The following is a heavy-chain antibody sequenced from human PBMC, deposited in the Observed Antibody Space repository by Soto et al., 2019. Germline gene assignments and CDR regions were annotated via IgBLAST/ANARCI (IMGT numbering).Heavy chain of an antibody. CDR1: GFTFSSFA. J-gene: IGHJ4*02. CDR2: ISYDGSHK. Sequence: GGSLRLSCASSGFTFSSFAMHWVRQAPGKGLEWVSAISYDGSHKYYADSVKGRFTISRDNSKNTLYLQMNSLRPEDRAVYYCARDRRQQLVPLDYWGQGALVTVSS. D-gene: IGHD6-13*01. V-gene: IGHV3-30-3*01. CDR3: ARDRRQQLVPLDY.